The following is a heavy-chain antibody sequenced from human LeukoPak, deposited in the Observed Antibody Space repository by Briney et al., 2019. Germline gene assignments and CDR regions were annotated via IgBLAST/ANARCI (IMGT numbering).Heavy chain of an antibody. D-gene: IGHD2-8*02. Sequence: PSETLSLTCTVSGGSITSYHWSWIRQPPGKGLEWIGYIYYSGRTNYNPSLKSRVTTSVDTYKSQFSLSLSSVTAADTAVYYCARVCHDTGGHYYFDYWGQGTLVTVSS. CDR1: GGSITSYH. CDR3: ARVCHDTGGHYYFDY. V-gene: IGHV4-59*01. CDR2: IYYSGRT. J-gene: IGHJ4*02.